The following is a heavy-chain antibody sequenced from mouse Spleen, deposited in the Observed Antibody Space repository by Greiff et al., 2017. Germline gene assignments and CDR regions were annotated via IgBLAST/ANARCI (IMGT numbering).Heavy chain of an antibody. D-gene: IGHD2-14*01. Sequence: EVQVVESGAELVKPGASVKLSCTASGFNIKDTYMHWVKQRPEQGLEWIGRIDPANGNTKYDPKFQGKATITADTSSNTAYLQLSSLTSEDTAVYYCARGDRYDGGYAMDYWGQGTSVTVSS. CDR2: IDPANGNT. CDR1: GFNIKDTY. J-gene: IGHJ4*01. CDR3: ARGDRYDGGYAMDY. V-gene: IGHV14-3*02.